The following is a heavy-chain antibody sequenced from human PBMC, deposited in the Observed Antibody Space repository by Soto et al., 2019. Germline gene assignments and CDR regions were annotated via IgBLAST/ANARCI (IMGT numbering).Heavy chain of an antibody. J-gene: IGHJ4*02. V-gene: IGHV1-69*01. CDR2: IIPIFGTS. CDR1: GGTFSSYA. Sequence: QVQLVQSGAEVKKPGSSVKVSCKASGGTFSSYAISWVRQAPGQGLEWMGGIIPIFGTSNYAQKFQGRVTITADESTGTAYMARSSLRSEDTAVYYCARAHPIFGVVKLLSDVNYYFAYWGQGTLVTVSS. CDR3: ARAHPIFGVVKLLSDVNYYFAY. D-gene: IGHD3-3*01.